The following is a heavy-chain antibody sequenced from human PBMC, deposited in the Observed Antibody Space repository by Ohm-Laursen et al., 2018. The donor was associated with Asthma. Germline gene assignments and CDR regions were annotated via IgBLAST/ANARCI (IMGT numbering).Heavy chain of an antibody. D-gene: IGHD3-3*01. J-gene: IGHJ6*02. CDR1: GFTFSSYA. CDR2: ISYDGSNK. V-gene: IGHV3-30-3*01. CDR3: AIFPGYYDFWSGYYPPSGYYYGMDV. Sequence: SLRLSCAASGFTFSSYAMHWVRQAPGKGLEWVAVISYDGSNKYYADSVKGRFTISRDNSKNTPYLQMNSLRAEDTAVYYCAIFPGYYDFWSGYYPPSGYYYGMDVWGQGTTVTVSS.